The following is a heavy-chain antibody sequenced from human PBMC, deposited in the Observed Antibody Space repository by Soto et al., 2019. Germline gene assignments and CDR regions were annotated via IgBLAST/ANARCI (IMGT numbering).Heavy chain of an antibody. D-gene: IGHD2-15*01. CDR2: ISYSGST. V-gene: IGHV4-30-4*01. CDR1: GGSISSGNYY. J-gene: IGHJ4*02. CDR3: AREHCSGGSCYYLDY. Sequence: TLSLTCTVSGGSISSGNYYWSWIRQPPGKGLEWIGFISYSGSTYYSTSLKSRVTISVDTSKSQFSLNLSFVTAADTSVYYCAREHCSGGSCYYLDYWGQGTLVTVSS.